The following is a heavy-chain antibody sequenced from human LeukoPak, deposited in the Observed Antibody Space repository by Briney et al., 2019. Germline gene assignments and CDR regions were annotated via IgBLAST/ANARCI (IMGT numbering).Heavy chain of an antibody. CDR1: GFTLRNYA. D-gene: IGHD6-19*01. Sequence: GGSLRLSCAASGFTLRNYAMSWVRQAPGKGLEWVSSIDGSGDKRYYADSVKGRFTISRDNSKNTLFLQMNGLRAEDTAAYYCAKVQMGTGWTFDFWGQGTLVTVSS. V-gene: IGHV3-23*01. J-gene: IGHJ4*02. CDR3: AKVQMGTGWTFDF. CDR2: IDGSGDKR.